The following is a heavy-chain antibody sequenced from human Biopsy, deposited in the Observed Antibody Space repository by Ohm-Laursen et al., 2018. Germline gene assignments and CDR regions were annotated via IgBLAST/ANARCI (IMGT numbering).Heavy chain of an antibody. Sequence: SSVKVSCKASGYKFTSYGMSWVRQAPGQGFEWMGRVSGYNGNTNYAQKFQGRITMTIDAATSTGYMDLRSLKSDDTAVYYCARIAAAGWDDYWGQGTLVTVSS. D-gene: IGHD6-25*01. J-gene: IGHJ4*02. V-gene: IGHV1-18*01. CDR2: VSGYNGNT. CDR3: ARIAAAGWDDY. CDR1: GYKFTSYG.